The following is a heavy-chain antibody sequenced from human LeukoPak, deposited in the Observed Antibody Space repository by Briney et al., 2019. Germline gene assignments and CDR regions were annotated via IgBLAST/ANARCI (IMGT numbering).Heavy chain of an antibody. Sequence: GGSLRLSCAASGFTFSSYAMHWVRQAPGKGLEWVAVISYDGSNKYYADSVKGRFIISRDNSKNTLYLQMNSLRAEDTAVYYCASLNGNLFDYWGQGTLVTVSS. CDR2: ISYDGSNK. V-gene: IGHV3-30-3*01. J-gene: IGHJ4*02. D-gene: IGHD4-23*01. CDR3: ASLNGNLFDY. CDR1: GFTFSSYA.